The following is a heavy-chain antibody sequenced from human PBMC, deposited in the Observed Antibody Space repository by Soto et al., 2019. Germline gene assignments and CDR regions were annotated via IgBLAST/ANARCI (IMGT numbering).Heavy chain of an antibody. V-gene: IGHV5-51*01. CDR1: GYSFTSYW. CDR3: ARSNGGYSSSYGMDV. Sequence: PGESLKISCKGSGYSFTSYWIGWVRQMPGKGLEWMGIIYPGDSDTRYSPSFQGQVTISADKSISTAYLQWSSLKASDTAMYYCARSNGGYSSSYGMDVWGQGTTVTVSS. J-gene: IGHJ6*02. D-gene: IGHD6-6*01. CDR2: IYPGDSDT.